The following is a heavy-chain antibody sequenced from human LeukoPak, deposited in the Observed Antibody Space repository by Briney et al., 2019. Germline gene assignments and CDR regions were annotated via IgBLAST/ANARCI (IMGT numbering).Heavy chain of an antibody. CDR3: ARSRCYNCAFDV. V-gene: IGHV4-4*07. D-gene: IGHD2-2*02. CDR1: GASMNSYY. Sequence: PSETLSLTCTVSGASMNSYYWNWIRQPAGMGLEWIGPMNVGGTTNYNPSLKSRVTMSVDTSKIQFSLKLNSVAAADTAVYYCARSRCYNCAFDVWGQGTMVTVSS. CDR2: MNVGGTT. J-gene: IGHJ3*01.